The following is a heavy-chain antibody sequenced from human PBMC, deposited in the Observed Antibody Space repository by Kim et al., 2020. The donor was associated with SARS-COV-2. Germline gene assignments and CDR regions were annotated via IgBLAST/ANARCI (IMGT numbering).Heavy chain of an antibody. V-gene: IGHV3-21*01. D-gene: IGHD1-1*01. Sequence: GGSPRLSCAASGFTFSSYSMNWVRQAPGKGLEWVSSISSSSSYIYYADSVKGRFTISRDNAKNSLYLQMNSLRAEDTAVYYCARDQNWNDDGPGDYWGQGTLVTVSS. CDR3: ARDQNWNDDGPGDY. CDR1: GFTFSSYS. CDR2: ISSSSSYI. J-gene: IGHJ4*02.